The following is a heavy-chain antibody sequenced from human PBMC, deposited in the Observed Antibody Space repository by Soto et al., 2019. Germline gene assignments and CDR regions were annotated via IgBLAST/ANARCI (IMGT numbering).Heavy chain of an antibody. CDR1: GFTFSSYA. V-gene: IGHV3-23*01. J-gene: IGHJ4*01. Sequence: GGSLRLSCAASGFTFSSYAMSWVRQAPGKGLEWVSGVSTSGVSTYYADSVKGRFTISRDNSKTTMYLQMDSLRAEDTAIYYCAKEIWAGRNFDVWGRGTLVTVSS. D-gene: IGHD1-26*01. CDR3: AKEIWAGRNFDV. CDR2: VSTSGVST.